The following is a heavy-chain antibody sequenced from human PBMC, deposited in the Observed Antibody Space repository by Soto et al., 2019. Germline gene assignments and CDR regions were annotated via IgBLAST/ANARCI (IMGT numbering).Heavy chain of an antibody. CDR3: ARSSYSSSSFTYYYYGMDV. CDR1: GFTVSSNY. D-gene: IGHD6-13*01. Sequence: GGSLRLSCAASGFTVSSNYMSWVRQAPGKGLEWVSVIYSGGSTYYADSVKGRFTISRDNSKNTLYLQMNSLRAEDTAVYYCARSSYSSSSFTYYYYGMDVWGQGTTVTVSS. CDR2: IYSGGST. J-gene: IGHJ6*02. V-gene: IGHV3-53*01.